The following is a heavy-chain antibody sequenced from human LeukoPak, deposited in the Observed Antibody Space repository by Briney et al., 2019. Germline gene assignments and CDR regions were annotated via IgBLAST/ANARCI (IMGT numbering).Heavy chain of an antibody. J-gene: IGHJ4*02. Sequence: GGSLRLSCAASGFTFSSHSMNWVRQAPGKGLEWVSSISSSSSYIYYADSVKGRFTISRDNAKNSLYLQMNSLRAEDTAVYYCARDIAVAGTADYWGQGTLVTVSS. CDR3: ARDIAVAGTADY. V-gene: IGHV3-21*01. D-gene: IGHD6-19*01. CDR1: GFTFSSHS. CDR2: ISSSSSYI.